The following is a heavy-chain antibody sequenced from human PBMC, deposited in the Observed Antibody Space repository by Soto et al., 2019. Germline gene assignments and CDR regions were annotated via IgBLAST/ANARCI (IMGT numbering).Heavy chain of an antibody. D-gene: IGHD6-13*01. CDR3: AANRGHASSWYLDY. CDR2: IIPIVTVT. CDR1: GGPFSTYT. V-gene: IGHV1-69*02. Sequence: QVQLVQSGAEVKKPGSSVKVSCKASGGPFSTYTITWVRQAPGQGLEWLGRIIPIVTVTNYAQNFQGRVTISADKATSTAYMELNSLTSDDTAVYFCAANRGHASSWYLDYWGQGSLITVSS. J-gene: IGHJ4*02.